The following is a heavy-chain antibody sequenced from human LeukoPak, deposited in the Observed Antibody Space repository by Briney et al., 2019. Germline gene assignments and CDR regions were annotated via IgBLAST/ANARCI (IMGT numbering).Heavy chain of an antibody. Sequence: GGSLRLSCAASGFTFSSYAMSWVRQAPGKGLEWVSGVGFDGTRYYADSVKGRFTVSRDTATNTLYLQMSSLRAEDTAIFYRAKTQGFYDYWGQGTLVTVSS. CDR3: AKTQGFYDY. CDR1: GFTFSSYA. D-gene: IGHD3-3*01. J-gene: IGHJ4*02. CDR2: VGFDGTR. V-gene: IGHV3-23*01.